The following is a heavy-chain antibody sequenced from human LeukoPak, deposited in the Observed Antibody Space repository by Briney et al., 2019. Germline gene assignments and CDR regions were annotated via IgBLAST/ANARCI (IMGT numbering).Heavy chain of an antibody. CDR1: GYAFTSYA. CDR3: ARSYSSGWYKFDY. CDR2: INAGNGNT. D-gene: IGHD6-19*01. Sequence: ASVKLSCKASGYAFTSYAMHWVRQAPGQRLEWMGWINAGNGNTKYSQKFQGRVTITRDTSASTADMELSSLRSEDTAVYYCARSYSSGWYKFDYWGQGTLVTVSS. J-gene: IGHJ4*02. V-gene: IGHV1-3*01.